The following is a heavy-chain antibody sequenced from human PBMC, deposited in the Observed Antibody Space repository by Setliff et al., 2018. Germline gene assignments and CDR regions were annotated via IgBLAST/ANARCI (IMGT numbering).Heavy chain of an antibody. Sequence: NPSETLSLTCSVSGGSLSGSSDYWGWIRQPPGKGPEWIGSVHYSGTTSYNPSLKSRLTMSVDTSKNHFSLRVSSVTAADTAVYFCATFGPGKGVSGTCPPRDAWGKGTLVTVSS. V-gene: IGHV4-39*07. J-gene: IGHJ5*02. CDR2: VHYSGTT. D-gene: IGHD6-19*01. CDR1: GGSLSGSSDY. CDR3: ATFGPGKGVSGTCPPRDA.